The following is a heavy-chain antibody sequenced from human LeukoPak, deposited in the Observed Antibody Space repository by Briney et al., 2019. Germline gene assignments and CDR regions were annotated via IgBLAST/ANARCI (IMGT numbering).Heavy chain of an antibody. CDR2: IYYSGST. CDR1: GGSISSSSYY. CDR3: LLPRGFDY. Sequence: PSETLSLTCTVSGGSISSSSYYWGWIRQSPGKGLEWIGSIYYSGSTYYNPSLKSRVTISVDTSKTADTAVYYCARAERLRFLEWLLPRGFDYWGQGTLVTVSS. J-gene: IGHJ4*02. D-gene: IGHD3-3*01. V-gene: IGHV4-39*06.